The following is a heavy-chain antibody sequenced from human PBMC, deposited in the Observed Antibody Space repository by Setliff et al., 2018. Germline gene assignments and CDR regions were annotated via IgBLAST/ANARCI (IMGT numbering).Heavy chain of an antibody. Sequence: LSETLSLTCAVYGGSFSGYYWSWIRQPPGKGLEWIGEINHSGSTNYNPSLKSRVTISVDKSKNQFSLKLSSVTAADTAVYYCARLPGYCNGGNCYGYYTFDIWGQGTMVTVSS. CDR1: GGSFSGYY. CDR2: INHSGST. J-gene: IGHJ3*02. V-gene: IGHV4-34*01. D-gene: IGHD2-15*01. CDR3: ARLPGYCNGGNCYGYYTFDI.